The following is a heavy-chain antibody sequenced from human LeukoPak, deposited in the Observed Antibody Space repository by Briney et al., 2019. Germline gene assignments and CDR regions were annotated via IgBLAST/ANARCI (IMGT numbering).Heavy chain of an antibody. CDR2: ISGSGSST. V-gene: IGHV3-23*01. CDR3: AKGGRIVGATGYYYMDV. Sequence: GGSLRLSCAASGFTFSSYAMSWVRQAPGKGLEWVSAISGSGSSTYYADSVKGRFTISRDNSRNTLYLQMNSLRAEDTAEYYCAKGGRIVGATGYYYMDVWGKGTTVTVSS. CDR1: GFTFSSYA. D-gene: IGHD1-26*01. J-gene: IGHJ6*03.